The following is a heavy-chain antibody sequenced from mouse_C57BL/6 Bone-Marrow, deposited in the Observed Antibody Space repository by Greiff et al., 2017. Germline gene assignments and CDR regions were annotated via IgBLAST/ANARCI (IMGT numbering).Heavy chain of an antibody. Sequence: DVMLVESGGDLVKPGGSLKLSCAASGFTFSSYGMSWVRQTPDKRLEWVATISSGGSYTYYPDSVKGRFTISRDNAKKTLYLQMSSLKSEDTAMYYCARHAGELTGTHFDVWGTGTTVTVSS. V-gene: IGHV5-6*02. CDR3: ARHAGELTGTHFDV. CDR1: GFTFSSYG. J-gene: IGHJ1*03. CDR2: ISSGGSYT. D-gene: IGHD4-1*01.